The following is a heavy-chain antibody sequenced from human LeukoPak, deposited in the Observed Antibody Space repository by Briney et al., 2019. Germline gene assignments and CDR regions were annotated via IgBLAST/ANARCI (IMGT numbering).Heavy chain of an antibody. J-gene: IGHJ6*02. Sequence: PSETLFLTCAVYGGSFSGYYWSWIRQPPGKGLEWIGEINHSGSTNYNPSLKSRVTISVDTSKNQFSLKLSSVTAADTAVYYCARERWDLISNKYYYYGLDVWGQGTTVTVSS. CDR2: INHSGST. CDR1: GGSFSGYY. V-gene: IGHV4-34*01. D-gene: IGHD1-26*01. CDR3: ARERWDLISNKYYYYGLDV.